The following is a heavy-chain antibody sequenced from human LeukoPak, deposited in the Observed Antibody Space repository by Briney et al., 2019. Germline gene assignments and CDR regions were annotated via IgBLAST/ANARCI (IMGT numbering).Heavy chain of an antibody. J-gene: IGHJ4*02. CDR3: AKGSRQLVRGYFDY. D-gene: IGHD3-10*01. V-gene: IGHV3-30*18. Sequence: GRSLRLSCAASGFTFSSYGMHWVRQAPGKGLEWVAVISYDGSNKYYADSVKGRFTISRDNSKNTLYLQMNSLRAEDTAVYYCAKGSRQLVRGYFDYWGQGTLVTVSS. CDR1: GFTFSSYG. CDR2: ISYDGSNK.